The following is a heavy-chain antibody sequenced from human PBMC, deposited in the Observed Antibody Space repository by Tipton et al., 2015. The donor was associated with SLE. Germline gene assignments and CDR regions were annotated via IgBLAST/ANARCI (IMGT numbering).Heavy chain of an antibody. CDR2: IYTSGST. J-gene: IGHJ3*02. CDR3: ARDPDSSAFDI. Sequence: TLSLTCTVSGGSISSGSYYWSWIRQPAGKGLEWIGRIYTSGSTNYNPSLKSRVTISVDTSKNQFSLKLSSVTAADTAVYYCARDPDSSAFDIWGQGTMVTVSS. CDR1: GGSISSGSYY. D-gene: IGHD2-15*01. V-gene: IGHV4-61*02.